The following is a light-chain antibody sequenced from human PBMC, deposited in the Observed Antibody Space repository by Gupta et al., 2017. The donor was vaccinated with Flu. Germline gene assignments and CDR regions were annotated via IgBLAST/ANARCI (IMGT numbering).Light chain of an antibody. CDR3: QQYYSCPGCS. V-gene: IGKV1-39*01. J-gene: IGKJ2*04. Sequence: ASLSASAGESVTLTCRASQSIDSYLTWYQQKPGKAPKLLIYAAASLKVGIPSRFSGSGSGTDYTLTINSLQSEDFAIYYCQQYYSCPGCSFGQGTKVEIK. CDR1: QSIDSY. CDR2: AAA.